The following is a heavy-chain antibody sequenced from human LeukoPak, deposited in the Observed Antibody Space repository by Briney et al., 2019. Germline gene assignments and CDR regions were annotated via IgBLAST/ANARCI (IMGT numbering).Heavy chain of an antibody. CDR2: IYYSGST. Sequence: SETLSLTCSVSGGSISSYYWSWIRQPPGKGLEWIGYIYYSGSTNYNPSLKSRVTILVDTSKNQFSLKLSSVPAADTAVYYCARARGYSYGYWFDPWGQGPLVTVSS. D-gene: IGHD5-18*01. J-gene: IGHJ5*02. V-gene: IGHV4-59*01. CDR1: GGSISSYY. CDR3: ARARGYSYGYWFDP.